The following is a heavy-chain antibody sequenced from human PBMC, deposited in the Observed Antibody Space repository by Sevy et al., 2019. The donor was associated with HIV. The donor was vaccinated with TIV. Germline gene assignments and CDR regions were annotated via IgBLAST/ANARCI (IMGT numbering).Heavy chain of an antibody. V-gene: IGHV1-18*01. Sequence: ASVKVSCKASCYTFTSYGISWVRQAPGQGLEWMGWISAYNGNTNYAQRLQGRVTMTTDTSTSTAYMELRSLRSDDTAVYYCARVLMYSSSSRPNYYYYGMDVWGQGTTVTVSS. CDR2: ISAYNGNT. J-gene: IGHJ6*02. CDR1: CYTFTSYG. CDR3: ARVLMYSSSSRPNYYYYGMDV. D-gene: IGHD6-6*01.